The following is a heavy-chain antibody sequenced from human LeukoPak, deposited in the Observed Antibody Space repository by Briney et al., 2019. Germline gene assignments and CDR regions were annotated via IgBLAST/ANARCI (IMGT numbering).Heavy chain of an antibody. CDR1: GFTFSSYW. V-gene: IGHV3-74*01. CDR3: AREDYYDSSGYYDY. CDR2: INSDGSST. D-gene: IGHD3-22*01. J-gene: IGHJ4*02. Sequence: GGSLILSCAASGFTFSSYWMHWVRQAPGKGLVWVSRINSDGSSTSYADSVKGRFTISRDNAKNTLYLQMNSLRAEDTAVYYCAREDYYDSSGYYDYWGQGTLVTVSS.